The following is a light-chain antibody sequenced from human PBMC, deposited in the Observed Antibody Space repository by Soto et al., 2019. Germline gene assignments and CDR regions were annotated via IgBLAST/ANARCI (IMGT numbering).Light chain of an antibody. CDR3: AAWDDSLNGRL. CDR1: SSNIGRDY. CDR2: TNN. V-gene: IGLV1-44*01. Sequence: QSVLTQPPSASGTPGQRVTISCSGGSSNIGRDYVYWFQQLPGTAPKLLIYTNNQRPSGVPDRFSGSKSGTSASLAISGLQSEDEADYYCAAWDDSLNGRLFGGGTKLTVL. J-gene: IGLJ3*02.